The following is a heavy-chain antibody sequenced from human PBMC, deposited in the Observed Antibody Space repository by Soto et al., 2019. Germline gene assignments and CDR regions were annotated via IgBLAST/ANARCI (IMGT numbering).Heavy chain of an antibody. Sequence: EVQLVASGGGLVKPGRSLRLSCAASGFTFSSYSMKWVRQAPGKGLEWVSTISSSSSYIYYADSVKGRFTISRDNAKNSLYLQMISLRDEYTAVYYGARSFGDYYCDYWGQGTLGSVSS. CDR3: ARSFGDYYCDY. V-gene: IGHV3-21*01. D-gene: IGHD3-3*01. CDR2: ISSSSSYI. CDR1: GFTFSSYS. J-gene: IGHJ4*02.